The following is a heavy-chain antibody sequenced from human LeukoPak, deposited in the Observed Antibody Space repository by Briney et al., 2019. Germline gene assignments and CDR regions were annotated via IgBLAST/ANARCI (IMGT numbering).Heavy chain of an antibody. V-gene: IGHV4-39*01. CDR3: ARGGRLFDY. CDR1: GGSISSSSYY. D-gene: IGHD3-16*01. J-gene: IGHJ4*02. CDR2: IYYSGST. Sequence: PSETLSLACTVSGGSISSSSYYWGWIRQPPGKGLEWIGSIYYSGSTYYNPSLKSRVTISVDTSKNQFSLKLSSVTAADTAVYYCARGGRLFDYWGQGTLVTVSS.